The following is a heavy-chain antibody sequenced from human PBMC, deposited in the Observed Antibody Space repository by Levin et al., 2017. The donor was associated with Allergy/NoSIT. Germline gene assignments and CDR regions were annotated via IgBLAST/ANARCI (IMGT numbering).Heavy chain of an antibody. J-gene: IGHJ4*02. V-gene: IGHV3-30-3*01. CDR3: ARVGQWLPQGLFDY. CDR1: GFTFSSYA. D-gene: IGHD6-19*01. CDR2: ISYDGSNK. Sequence: GESLKISCAASGFTFSSYAMHWVRQAPGKGLEWVAVISYDGSNKYYADSVKGRFTISRDNSKNTLYLQMNSLRAEDTAVYYCARVGQWLPQGLFDYWGQGTLVTVSS.